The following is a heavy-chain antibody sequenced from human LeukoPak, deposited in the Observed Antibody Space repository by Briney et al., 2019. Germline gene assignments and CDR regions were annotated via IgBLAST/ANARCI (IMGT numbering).Heavy chain of an antibody. V-gene: IGHV3-7*04. J-gene: IGHJ4*02. Sequence: GGSLRLSCAASGFTFSTYWMTWVRQAPGKGLEWVANINDDGSEKSYEDSVKGRFTISRDNANDAVYLQLDTLRVEDTAVYYCARGLIYFEVWGQGTLVSVSS. CDR1: GFTFSTYW. CDR3: ARGLIYFEV. CDR2: INDDGSEK. D-gene: IGHD3-9*01.